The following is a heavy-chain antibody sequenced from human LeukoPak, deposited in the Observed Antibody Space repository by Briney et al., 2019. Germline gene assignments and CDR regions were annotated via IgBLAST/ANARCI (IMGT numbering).Heavy chain of an antibody. V-gene: IGHV3-30*04. CDR3: ARVASTSPYYYGMDV. Sequence: GRSLRLSCAASGFTFSSYAMHWVRQAPGKGLEWVAVISYDGSNKYYADSVKGRFTISRDNSKNTLYLQMNGLRAEDTAVYYCARVASTSPYYYGMDVWGQGTTVTVSS. CDR1: GFTFSSYA. J-gene: IGHJ6*02. CDR2: ISYDGSNK.